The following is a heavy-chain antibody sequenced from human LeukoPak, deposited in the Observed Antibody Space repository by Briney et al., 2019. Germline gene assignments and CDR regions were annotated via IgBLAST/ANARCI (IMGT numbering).Heavy chain of an antibody. J-gene: IGHJ5*02. CDR1: SYTFTNYA. V-gene: IGHV1-18*01. D-gene: IGHD3-3*01. CDR3: ARGLEWLTRRHTWFDP. Sequence: GASVTVSCKASSYTFTNYALTWVRQAPGQGLEWMGWISAYNGNTNYAQKLQGRVTMTTDTSTSTAYMELRSLRSDDTAVYYCARGLEWLTRRHTWFDPWGQGTLVTVSS. CDR2: ISAYNGNT.